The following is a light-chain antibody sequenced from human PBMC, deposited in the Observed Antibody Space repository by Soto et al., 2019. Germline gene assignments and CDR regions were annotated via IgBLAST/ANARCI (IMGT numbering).Light chain of an antibody. V-gene: IGKV3-20*01. CDR3: QQYCSAPPIT. Sequence: EIVMTQSPGPLYVSPGERATLSCRASQSVSSSYLAWYQQKPGQAPRLLIYGASSRATGIPDRFSGSGSGTDFTLTISRLEPEDFAVYYCQQYCSAPPITFGQGTRLEIK. CDR1: QSVSSSY. J-gene: IGKJ5*01. CDR2: GAS.